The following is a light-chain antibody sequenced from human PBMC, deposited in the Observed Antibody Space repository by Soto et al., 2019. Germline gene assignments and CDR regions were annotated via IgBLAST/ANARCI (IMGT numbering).Light chain of an antibody. CDR1: SSDVGGYNY. V-gene: IGLV2-14*01. CDR2: EVS. CDR3: RSYTSSITLVV. Sequence: QSALTQPASVSGSPGQSITISCTGTSSDVGGYNYVSWYQQHPGKAPKLMIYEVSNRPSGVSNRFSDSKSGNTASLTISGLQAEDEADYYCRSYTSSITLVVFGGGTKLTVL. J-gene: IGLJ2*01.